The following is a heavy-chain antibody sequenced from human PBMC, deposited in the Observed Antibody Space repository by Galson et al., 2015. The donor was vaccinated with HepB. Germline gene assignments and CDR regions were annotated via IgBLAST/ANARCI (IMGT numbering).Heavy chain of an antibody. D-gene: IGHD3-16*02. CDR1: GFTFNSRA. V-gene: IGHV3-23*01. CDR3: AKDSGWGSYRYFDY. CDR2: VSASGGST. J-gene: IGHJ4*02. Sequence: SLRLSCAASGFTFNSRAMSWVRQAPGRGLEWVSAVSASGGSTYYADSVKGRFTMSRDNSKNPVFLQLDSQRAEDTAVYYCAKDSGWGSYRYFDYWGRGILVTVSS.